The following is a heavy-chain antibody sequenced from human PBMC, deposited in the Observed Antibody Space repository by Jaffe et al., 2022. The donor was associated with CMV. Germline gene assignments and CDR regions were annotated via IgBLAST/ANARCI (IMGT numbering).Heavy chain of an antibody. D-gene: IGHD3-16*01. CDR1: GFTFRDAW. CDR3: AICRPTGGWFDP. Sequence: EVQVVESGGGLVKTGESLRLSCAASGFTFRDAWMTWVRQAPGKGLEWVGRVKRKTDGGTTDYAAPVKGRFTISRDDSKNTLYLQMNGLKTEDTAVYYCAICRPTGGWFDPWGQGTLVTVSS. V-gene: IGHV3-15*01. CDR2: VKRKTDGGTT. J-gene: IGHJ5*02.